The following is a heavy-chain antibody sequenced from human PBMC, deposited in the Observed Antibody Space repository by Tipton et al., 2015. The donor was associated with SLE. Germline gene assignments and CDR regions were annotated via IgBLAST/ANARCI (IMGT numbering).Heavy chain of an antibody. D-gene: IGHD2-8*01. Sequence: QVQLVQSGPEVRKPGASVKVSCKASGYTFISYGISWVRQAPGQGLEWMGWISAYNGNTNYAQKFQGRVTITADKSTSTAYMELSSLRSEDTAVYYCAKEDEGYCTNGVCYGGACDIWGQGTMVTVSS. J-gene: IGHJ3*02. V-gene: IGHV1-18*01. CDR2: ISAYNGNT. CDR1: GYTFISYG. CDR3: AKEDEGYCTNGVCYGGACDI.